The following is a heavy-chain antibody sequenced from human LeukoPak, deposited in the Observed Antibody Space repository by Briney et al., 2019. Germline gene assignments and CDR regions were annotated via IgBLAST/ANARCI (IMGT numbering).Heavy chain of an antibody. Sequence: PGGSLRLSCVVSGFTFSSYWMTWVRQAPGKGLEWVANIKQDGSEKDHVDSVKGRFTISRDNAKNSLYLQMNNLRAEDTAVYYCARLYGNHFGSGSYYEDYWGQGTLVTVSS. V-gene: IGHV3-7*02. J-gene: IGHJ4*02. CDR3: ARLYGNHFGSGSYYEDY. CDR2: IKQDGSEK. CDR1: GFTFSSYW. D-gene: IGHD3-10*01.